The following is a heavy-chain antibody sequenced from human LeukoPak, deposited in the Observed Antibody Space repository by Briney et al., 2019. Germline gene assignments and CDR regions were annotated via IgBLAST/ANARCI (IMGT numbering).Heavy chain of an antibody. CDR2: IIPIFGTA. Sequence: SVKVSCKASGGTFSSYAISWVRQAPGQGLEWMGRIIPIFGTANYAQKFQGRVTITTDESTSTAYMELSSLISEDTAVYYCAREREDYYDSSGYYCGAFDIWGQGTMVTVSS. D-gene: IGHD3-22*01. CDR1: GGTFSSYA. V-gene: IGHV1-69*05. CDR3: AREREDYYDSSGYYCGAFDI. J-gene: IGHJ3*02.